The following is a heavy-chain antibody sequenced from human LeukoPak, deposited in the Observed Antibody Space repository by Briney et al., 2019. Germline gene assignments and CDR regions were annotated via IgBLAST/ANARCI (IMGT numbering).Heavy chain of an antibody. CDR3: AKDRLWSAH. J-gene: IGHJ4*02. Sequence: PGGSLRLSCAASGFTFTNYAMSWVRQAPGKGLEWVSTLSGSTGDTYYADSVKGRFTISRDNSKNTLYLQMNSLRAEDTAVYYCAKDRLWSAHWGQGTLVTVSS. CDR1: GFTFTNYA. V-gene: IGHV3-23*01. CDR2: LSGSTGDT. D-gene: IGHD3-3*01.